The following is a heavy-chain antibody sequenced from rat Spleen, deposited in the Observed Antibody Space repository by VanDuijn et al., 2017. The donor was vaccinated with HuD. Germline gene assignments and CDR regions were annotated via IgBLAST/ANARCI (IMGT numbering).Heavy chain of an antibody. CDR3: AVAGYGY. CDR2: INTDCGNT. D-gene: IGHD4-3*01. V-gene: IGHV5-58*01. CDR1: GFTFSSYW. Sequence: EVQLVETGGGLVQPGRSLKLSCVASGFTFSSYWMYWVRQAPGKGLEWVSSINTDCGNTYYPDSVKGRFTISRDNAENTVYLQMNSLRSEDTATYYCAVAGYGYWGQGVMVTVSS. J-gene: IGHJ2*01.